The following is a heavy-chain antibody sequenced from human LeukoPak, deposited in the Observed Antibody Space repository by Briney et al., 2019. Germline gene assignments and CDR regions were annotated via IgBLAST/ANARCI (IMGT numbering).Heavy chain of an antibody. CDR2: ISYDGSNK. CDR1: GFTFSSYG. J-gene: IGHJ4*02. D-gene: IGHD1-26*01. V-gene: IGHV3-30*18. Sequence: GGSLRLSCAASGFTFSSYGMHWVRQAPGKGLEWVAVISYDGSNKYYADSVRGRFTISRDNSKNTLYLQVNSLRAEDTAVYYCAKAASGSYYFDYWGQGTLVTVSS. CDR3: AKAASGSYYFDY.